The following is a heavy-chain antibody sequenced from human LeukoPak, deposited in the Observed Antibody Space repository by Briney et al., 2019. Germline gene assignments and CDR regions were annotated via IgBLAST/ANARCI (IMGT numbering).Heavy chain of an antibody. Sequence: GGSLRLSCAASGFTFSNYAINWVRQAPGKGLEWVSVISGSGGSTYYADSVKGRFTISRDNSKNTLYLQMNSLGAEDTAVYYCARGGPWEQWLAPESAFDIWGQGTMVTVSS. V-gene: IGHV3-23*01. J-gene: IGHJ3*02. D-gene: IGHD6-19*01. CDR2: ISGSGGST. CDR3: ARGGPWEQWLAPESAFDI. CDR1: GFTFSNYA.